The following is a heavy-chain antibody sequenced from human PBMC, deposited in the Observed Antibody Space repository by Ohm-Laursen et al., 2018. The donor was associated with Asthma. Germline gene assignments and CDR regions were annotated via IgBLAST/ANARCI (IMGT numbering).Heavy chain of an antibody. CDR3: ARQPLGKTHNYYYYGMDV. CDR1: GYTFTGYY. CDR2: INPNSGGT. J-gene: IGHJ6*02. Sequence: GSSVKVSCKASGYTFTGYYMHWVRQAPGQGLEWMGWINPNSGGTNYAQKFQGWVTMTRDTSISTAYMELSRLRSDDTAVYYCARQPLGKTHNYYYYGMDVWGQGTTVTVSS. D-gene: IGHD7-27*01. V-gene: IGHV1-2*04.